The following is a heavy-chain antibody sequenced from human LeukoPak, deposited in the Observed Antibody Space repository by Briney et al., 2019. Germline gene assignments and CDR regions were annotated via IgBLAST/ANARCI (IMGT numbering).Heavy chain of an antibody. CDR3: AKAVGRRDYYYYMDV. CDR2: ISGSGGST. D-gene: IGHD1-26*01. CDR1: GFTFSNFG. Sequence: PGGSLRLSCAASGFTFSNFGMHWVRQAPGKGLEWVSAISGSGGSTYYADSVKGRFTISRDNSKNTLYLQMNSLRAEDTAVYYCAKAVGRRDYYYYMDVWGKGTTVTISS. J-gene: IGHJ6*03. V-gene: IGHV3-23*01.